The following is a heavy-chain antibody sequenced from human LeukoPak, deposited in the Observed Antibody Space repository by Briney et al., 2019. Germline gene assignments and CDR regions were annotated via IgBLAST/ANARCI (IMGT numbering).Heavy chain of an antibody. Sequence: GGSLRLSCAASGFGVSGYYMSWVRQAPGKGLEWISVVFSDGSTFYSDSVKGRFSSSRHKSNNTLDLQMNSLRPDNTALYYCARAVGEGWVDYWGQGTLVTVSS. CDR3: ARAVGEGWVDY. V-gene: IGHV3-53*04. J-gene: IGHJ4*02. CDR2: VFSDGST. D-gene: IGHD3-16*01. CDR1: GFGVSGYY.